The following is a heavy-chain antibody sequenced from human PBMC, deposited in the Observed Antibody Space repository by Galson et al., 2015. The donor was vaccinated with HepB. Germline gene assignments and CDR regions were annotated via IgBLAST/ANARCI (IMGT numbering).Heavy chain of an antibody. V-gene: IGHV3-23*01. CDR1: GFTFGSNA. Sequence: SLRLSCAASGFTFGSNAMSWVRQAPGKGLEWVSGISGSSGSTYYADSVKGRFTISRDNSKNTLYLQMNSLRAEDTAVYYCAKGPPFVVVPAYFHRWGQGTLVTVSS. CDR2: ISGSSGST. CDR3: AKGPPFVVVPAYFHR. J-gene: IGHJ1*01. D-gene: IGHD2-2*01.